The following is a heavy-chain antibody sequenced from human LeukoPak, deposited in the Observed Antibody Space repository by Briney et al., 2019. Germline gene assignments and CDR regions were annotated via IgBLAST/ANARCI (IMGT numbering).Heavy chain of an antibody. CDR2: IYYSGST. J-gene: IGHJ5*02. V-gene: IGHV4-31*03. CDR1: GGSISSGGYY. Sequence: SETLSLTCTVSGGSISSGGYYWSWIRQHPGKALEWMGYIYYSGSTYSNPSLKSRVTISVDTSKNQFSLNMSSVTAADTAVYYCARYCSSTNCYKGGFDPWGQGTLATVSS. CDR3: ARYCSSTNCYKGGFDP. D-gene: IGHD2-2*02.